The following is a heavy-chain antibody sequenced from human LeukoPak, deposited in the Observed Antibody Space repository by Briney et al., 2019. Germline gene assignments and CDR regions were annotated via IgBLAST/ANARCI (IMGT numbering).Heavy chain of an antibody. Sequence: GASVKVSCKASGYTFTRYDINWVRQAPGQGLEWMGWMNPNSGNTGYAQKFQGRVTMTRNTSISTAYMELSSLRSEDTAVYYCARVMDRYSSSWYPFYYYGMDVWGQGTTVTVSS. CDR1: GYTFTRYD. CDR2: MNPNSGNT. CDR3: ARVMDRYSSSWYPFYYYGMDV. V-gene: IGHV1-8*01. J-gene: IGHJ6*02. D-gene: IGHD6-13*01.